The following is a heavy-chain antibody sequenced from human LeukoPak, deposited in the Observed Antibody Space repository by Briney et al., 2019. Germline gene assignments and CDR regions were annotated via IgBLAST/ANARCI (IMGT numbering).Heavy chain of an antibody. J-gene: IGHJ3*02. CDR2: IIPIFGTA. V-gene: IGHV1-69*01. CDR1: GGTFSSYA. CDR3: ARESLPYYYDSSGYYSPKGNVFDI. Sequence: SVKVSCKASGGTFSSYAISWVRQAPGQGLEWMGGIIPIFGTANYAQKFQGRVTITADESTSTAYMELSSLRSEDTAVYYCARESLPYYYDSSGYYSPKGNVFDIWGQGTMVTVSS. D-gene: IGHD3-22*01.